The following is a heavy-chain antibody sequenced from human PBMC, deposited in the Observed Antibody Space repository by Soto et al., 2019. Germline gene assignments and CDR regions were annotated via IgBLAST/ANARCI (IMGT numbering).Heavy chain of an antibody. J-gene: IGHJ5*02. CDR3: ARVMSRGRIVVVPAAIGGWFDP. D-gene: IGHD2-2*02. Sequence: NPSETLSLTCTVSGGSVSSGSYYWSWIRQPPGKGLEWIGYIYYSGSTNYNPSLKSRVTISVDTSKNQFSLKLSSVTAADTAVYYCARVMSRGRIVVVPAAIGGWFDPWGQGTLVTVSS. CDR1: GGSVSSGSYY. CDR2: IYYSGST. V-gene: IGHV4-61*01.